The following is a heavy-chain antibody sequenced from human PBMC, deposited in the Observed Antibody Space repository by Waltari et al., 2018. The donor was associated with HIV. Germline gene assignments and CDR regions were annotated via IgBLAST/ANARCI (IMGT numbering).Heavy chain of an antibody. V-gene: IGHV5-51*03. D-gene: IGHD3-10*01. CDR1: EYSFASYW. CDR3: ARLKAGADNAFDL. J-gene: IGHJ3*01. CDR2: IYPGDSDT. Sequence: EMQLVQSGTEMRRSGASLKIPCRASEYSFASYWVGWVRQKTGQGMEWMGIIYPGDSDTMYSPSFQGQVTVSVDKSLDTAYLQWGSLRSSDTAMYYCARLKAGADNAFDLWGRGTMVIVSS.